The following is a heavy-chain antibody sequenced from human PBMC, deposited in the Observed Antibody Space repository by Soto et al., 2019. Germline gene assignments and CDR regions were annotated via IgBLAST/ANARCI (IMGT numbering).Heavy chain of an antibody. Sequence: QVKLVESGGGVVQPGRSLRLSCAASGFVFTTYGMHWVRQAPGKGLEWVGVIWHDGSGTYYADALKGRFTISRDNSKNTLFLRMESRTVEDTPVYYCVRDPVALRNRVRVGYFNLWGRGTQVTVSS. CDR1: GFVFTTYG. V-gene: IGHV3-33*01. J-gene: IGHJ2*01. CDR3: VRDPVALRNRVRVGYFNL. D-gene: IGHD1-26*01. CDR2: IWHDGSGT.